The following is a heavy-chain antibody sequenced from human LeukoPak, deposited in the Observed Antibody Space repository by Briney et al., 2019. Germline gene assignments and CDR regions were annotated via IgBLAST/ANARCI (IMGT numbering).Heavy chain of an antibody. Sequence: SETLSLTCTVSGYSISSVYYWGCIRQPPGKGVEWIGSIYHSGNTYYSPSLKGRVTISVDTSNNQFSLKLSSVTAADTAVYYWGREQEKGNYYFDSWGQGTLVTVSS. D-gene: IGHD1-7*01. CDR1: GYSISSVYY. CDR2: IYHSGNT. V-gene: IGHV4-38-2*02. CDR3: GREQEKGNYYFDS. J-gene: IGHJ4*02.